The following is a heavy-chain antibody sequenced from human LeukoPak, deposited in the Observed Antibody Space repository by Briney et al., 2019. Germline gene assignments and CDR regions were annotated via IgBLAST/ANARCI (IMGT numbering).Heavy chain of an antibody. V-gene: IGHV3-48*04. J-gene: IGHJ4*02. CDR1: GFTFSSYS. CDR2: SSSSSSTI. Sequence: RPLRLSGASSGFTFSSYSMNWVRPAPGKGLEWGSYSSSSSSTIYYADSVKGRFTIYRDNDKNSLYLKMNSLRAEDTAVYYCAKSEDSGSYWDFDYWGQGTLVTVSS. D-gene: IGHD1-26*01. CDR3: AKSEDSGSYWDFDY.